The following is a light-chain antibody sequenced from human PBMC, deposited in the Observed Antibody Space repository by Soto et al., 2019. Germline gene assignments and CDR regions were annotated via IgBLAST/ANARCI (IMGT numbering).Light chain of an antibody. CDR3: QQSFNTPPYT. CDR2: AAS. Sequence: DLQMTQSPSSLSASIGDRVTITCRASQSISIYLNWYQQKPGKAPKLLIYAASSLQSGVPSRFSGSGSGTDFTLTISSLQPEDFATYFCQQSFNTPPYTFGQGTRLEI. V-gene: IGKV1-39*01. J-gene: IGKJ2*01. CDR1: QSISIY.